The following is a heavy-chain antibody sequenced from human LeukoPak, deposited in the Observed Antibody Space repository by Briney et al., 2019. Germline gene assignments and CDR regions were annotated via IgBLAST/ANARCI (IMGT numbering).Heavy chain of an antibody. CDR1: GFTASSNY. V-gene: IGHV3-53*05. J-gene: IGHJ4*02. CDR3: AKDVVQDIAAAEGPFDY. Sequence: GGSLRLSCAASGFTASSNYMSWVRQAPGKGLEWVSVIYSGGSTYYADSVKGRFTISRDNSKNTLYLQMNSLRAEDTAVYYCAKDVVQDIAAAEGPFDYWGQGTLVTVSS. CDR2: IYSGGST. D-gene: IGHD6-13*01.